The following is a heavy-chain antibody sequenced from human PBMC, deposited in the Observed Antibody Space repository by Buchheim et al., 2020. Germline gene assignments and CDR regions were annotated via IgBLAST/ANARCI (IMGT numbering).Heavy chain of an antibody. CDR1: GGSISSGGYY. V-gene: IGHV4-31*03. Sequence: QVQLQESGPGLVKPSQTLSLTCTVSGGSISSGGYYWSWIRQHPGKGLEWIGYIYDSGSTYDNPSLKSRVTISVDKSKKQLSLKLSSVTAADTAVYYCARERRQWEPHYYGMDVWGQGTT. J-gene: IGHJ6*02. CDR3: ARERRQWEPHYYGMDV. D-gene: IGHD1-26*01. CDR2: IYDSGST.